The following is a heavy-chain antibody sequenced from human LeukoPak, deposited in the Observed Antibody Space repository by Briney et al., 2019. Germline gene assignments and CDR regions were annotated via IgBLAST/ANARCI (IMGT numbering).Heavy chain of an antibody. V-gene: IGHV3-30*18. CDR2: ISYDGSNK. Sequence: SCKASGYTFTGYYMHWVRQAPGKGLEWVAVISYDGSNKYYADSVKGRFTISRDNSENTLYLQMNSLRAEDTAVYYCAKDGGYFEDWGQGTLVTVSS. CDR1: GYTFTGYY. CDR3: AKDGGYFED. J-gene: IGHJ4*02. D-gene: IGHD3-16*01.